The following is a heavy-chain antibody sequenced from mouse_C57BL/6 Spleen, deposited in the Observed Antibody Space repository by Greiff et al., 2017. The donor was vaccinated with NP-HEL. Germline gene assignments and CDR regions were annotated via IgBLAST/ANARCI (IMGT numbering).Heavy chain of an antibody. V-gene: IGHV1-5*01. CDR2: IYPGNSDT. J-gene: IGHJ4*01. CDR3: TRYYGSSYSYYAMDY. Sequence: VQLQQSGTVLARPGASVKMSCKTSGYTFTSYWMHWVKQRPGQGLEWIGAIYPGNSDTSYNQKFKGKAKLTAVTSASTAYMELSSLTNEDSAVYYCTRYYGSSYSYYAMDYWGQGTSVTVSS. D-gene: IGHD1-1*01. CDR1: GYTFTSYW.